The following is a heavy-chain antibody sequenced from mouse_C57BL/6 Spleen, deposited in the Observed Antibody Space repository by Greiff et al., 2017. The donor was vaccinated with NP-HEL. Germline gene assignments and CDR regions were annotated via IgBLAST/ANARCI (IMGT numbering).Heavy chain of an antibody. D-gene: IGHD1-1*01. V-gene: IGHV5-17*01. CDR1: GFTFSDYG. Sequence: VQLKESGGGLVKPGGSLKLSCAASGFTFSDYGMHWVRQAPEKGLEWVAYISSGSSTIYYADTVKGRFTIARDNAKNTLCLQMTSLRSEDTAVYYCARPGCSSRDAMDYWGQGTSVTVSS. J-gene: IGHJ4*01. CDR3: ARPGCSSRDAMDY. CDR2: ISSGSSTI.